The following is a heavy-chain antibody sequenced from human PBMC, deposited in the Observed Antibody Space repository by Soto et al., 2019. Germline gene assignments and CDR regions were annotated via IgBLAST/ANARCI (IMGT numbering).Heavy chain of an antibody. CDR2: RSCDGSD. Sequence: QVQVVESGGGVVQPGGSLRLSCAVSGFTFSSYAMHWVRQAPGKGLEWLELRSCDGSDNYADSVKGRFTISRDNSKNTLYLQMNSLNSDDTAVYYCGRGYSWFDPWGQGTLVTVSS. J-gene: IGHJ5*02. CDR1: GFTFSSYA. V-gene: IGHV3-30-3*01. CDR3: GRGYSWFDP.